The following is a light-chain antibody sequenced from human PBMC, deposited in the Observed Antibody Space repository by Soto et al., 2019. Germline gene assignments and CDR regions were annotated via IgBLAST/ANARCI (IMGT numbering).Light chain of an antibody. CDR1: TSDIGANNF. V-gene: IGLV2-14*01. CDR3: NAYTNTGARV. J-gene: IGLJ1*01. CDR2: EVS. Sequence: QSALTQPASVSGSPGQSITISCAGTTSDIGANNFVSWYQQLPGKAPKVIIYEVSNRPSGVSYRFSGSKSGSTASLTISGLRAEDEALYSCNAYTNTGARVFGTGTKLTVL.